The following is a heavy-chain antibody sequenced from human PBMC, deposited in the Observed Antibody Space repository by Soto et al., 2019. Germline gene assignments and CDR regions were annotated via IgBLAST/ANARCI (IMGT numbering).Heavy chain of an antibody. Sequence: QLQESGPRLVAPSQTLSLRCSVSGDSIGTGAFYWSWVRQVPGKGLGWIGFVSVSGNAFYSPSLKSRVAISIETSENQLSLRLHSVTAADAAVYFCARALGGVSSSGMDVWGQGTTVTVSS. CDR3: ARALGGVSSSGMDV. CDR1: GDSIGTGAFY. D-gene: IGHD2-15*01. V-gene: IGHV4-31*03. J-gene: IGHJ6*02. CDR2: VSVSGNA.